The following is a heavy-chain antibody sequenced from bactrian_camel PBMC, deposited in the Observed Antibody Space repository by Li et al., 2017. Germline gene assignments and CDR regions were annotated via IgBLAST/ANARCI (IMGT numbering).Heavy chain of an antibody. CDR3: TQAGPHEGWYYSS. CDR2: LDSDGST. Sequence: HVQLVESGGDSVQAGGSLRLSCACSGYCVSGYCMAWFRQAPGKEREGVAALDSDGSTAYADSMKGRFTVSRDDAKRTLYLQLNSLKTEDTAMYFCTQAGPHEGWYYSSWGQGTQVTVS. CDR1: GYCVSGYC. J-gene: IGHJ4*01. V-gene: IGHV3S26*01. D-gene: IGHD6*01.